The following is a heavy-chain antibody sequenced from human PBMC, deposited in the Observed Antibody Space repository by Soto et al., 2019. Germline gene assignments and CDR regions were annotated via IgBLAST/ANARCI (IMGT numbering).Heavy chain of an antibody. CDR3: ARDGSRPYSSGWYGMDV. CDR2: IIPIFGTA. J-gene: IGHJ6*02. CDR1: GGTFSSYA. D-gene: IGHD6-19*01. Sequence: SVKVSCKASGGTFSSYAISWVRQAPGQGLEWMGGIIPIFGTANYAQKFQGRVTITADESTSTAYMELSSLRSEDMAVYYCARDGSRPYSSGWYGMDVWGQGTTVTVSS. V-gene: IGHV1-69*13.